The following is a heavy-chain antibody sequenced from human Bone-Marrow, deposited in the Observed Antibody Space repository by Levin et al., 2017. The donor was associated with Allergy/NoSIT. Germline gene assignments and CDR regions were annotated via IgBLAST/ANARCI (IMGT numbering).Heavy chain of an antibody. CDR2: ISSDGGST. CDR3: ARVRVAARTPYFDY. D-gene: IGHD2-15*01. J-gene: IGHJ4*02. V-gene: IGHV3-64*01. CDR1: GFTFSSYA. Sequence: PGGSLRLSCAASGFTFSSYAIQWARQAPGRGLEYVSAISSDGGSTYYANSVKGRFTISRDNSKNTVYLQMGSLRAEDMAVYYCARVRVAARTPYFDYWGQGTLVTVSS.